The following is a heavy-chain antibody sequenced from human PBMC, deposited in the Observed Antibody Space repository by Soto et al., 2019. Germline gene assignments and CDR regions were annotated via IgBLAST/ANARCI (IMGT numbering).Heavy chain of an antibody. V-gene: IGHV1-18*01. CDR3: AGGYCSGGSCYPGQF. CDR1: GYTFTSYG. D-gene: IGHD2-15*01. CDR2: ISAYNGNK. J-gene: IGHJ4*02. Sequence: QVQLVQSGAEVKKPGASVKVSCKASGYTFTSYGISWVRQAPGQGLEWMGWISAYNGNKNYAQKLQGRVTMTTDTSTSTAYMELRSLRSDDTAVYYCAGGYCSGGSCYPGQFWGQGTLVTVSS.